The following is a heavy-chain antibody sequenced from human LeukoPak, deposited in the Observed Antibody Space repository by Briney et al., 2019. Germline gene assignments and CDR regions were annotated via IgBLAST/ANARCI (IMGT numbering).Heavy chain of an antibody. CDR3: ARGAAAGTTPYYDYVWGSYRYTLSYFDY. CDR2: IYHSGST. Sequence: SETLSLTCAVSGGSISSSNWWSWVRQPPGKGLEWIGEIYHSGSTNYNPSLKSRVTISVDKSKNQFSLKLSSVTAADTAVYYCARGAAAGTTPYYDYVWGSYRYTLSYFDYWGQGTLVTVSS. D-gene: IGHD3-16*02. CDR1: GGSISSSNW. J-gene: IGHJ4*02. V-gene: IGHV4-4*02.